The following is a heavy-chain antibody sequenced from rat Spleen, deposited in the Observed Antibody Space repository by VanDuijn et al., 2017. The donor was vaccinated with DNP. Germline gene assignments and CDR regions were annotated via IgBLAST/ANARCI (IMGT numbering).Heavy chain of an antibody. CDR2: IKTGGGST. J-gene: IGHJ2*01. CDR1: GFTFSNYW. V-gene: IGHV5-58*01. CDR3: ARRIYGGYGDYFDY. Sequence: EVQLVESGGGLVQPGRSLKLSCVASGFTFSNYWMYWIRQAPGKGLEWVASIKTGGGSTYYGDSVKGRFTISRDNAKSTLYLQMNSLRSEDTATYYCARRIYGGYGDYFDYWGQGVMVTVSS. D-gene: IGHD1-11*01.